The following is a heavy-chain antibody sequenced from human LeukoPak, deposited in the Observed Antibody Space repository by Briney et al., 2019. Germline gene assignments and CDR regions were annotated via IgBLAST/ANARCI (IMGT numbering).Heavy chain of an antibody. V-gene: IGHV4-4*07. CDR3: ARDLGYYGSSGIAFDI. D-gene: IGHD3-22*01. CDR1: GGSISSYY. J-gene: IGHJ3*02. Sequence: SETLSLTCTVSGGSISSYYWSWIRQPAGKGLEWIGRIYTSGSTNYNPSLKSRVTMSVDTSKNQFSLELSSVTAADTAVYYCARDLGYYGSSGIAFDIWGQGTMVTVSS. CDR2: IYTSGST.